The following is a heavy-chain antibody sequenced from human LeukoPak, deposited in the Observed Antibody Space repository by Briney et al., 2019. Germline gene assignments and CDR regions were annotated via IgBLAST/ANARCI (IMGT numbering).Heavy chain of an antibody. J-gene: IGHJ4*02. CDR2: ISNTGDKT. CDR1: GFTFSNSG. D-gene: IGHD1-26*01. V-gene: IGHV3-23*01. CDR3: QILMYRGIRTVDY. Sequence: GGSLRLSCAASGFTFSNSGMSWVRQAPGKGLDGVSVISNTGDKTASADSGRGRFTIAKNKSMNTLYLKMKSPKSEEAAVYYCQILMYRGIRTVDYWGQGTLVTVSS.